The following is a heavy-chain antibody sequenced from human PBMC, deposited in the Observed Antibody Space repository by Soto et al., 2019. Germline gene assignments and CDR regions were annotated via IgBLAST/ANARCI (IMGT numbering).Heavy chain of an antibody. CDR2: IRPIFGTP. J-gene: IGHJ4*02. V-gene: IGHV1-69*01. D-gene: IGHD1-26*01. Sequence: QVQLVQSGAEVKKPGSSVTVSCKASVGTFSSYTISWVRQAPGQGLEWMAGIRPIFGTPIYAQKFQDRVTITADDSTMTAYQEMNRLTYEDTAVYYCERVVVGSRLSLDYWGQGPLLTISS. CDR3: ERVVVGSRLSLDY. CDR1: VGTFSSYT.